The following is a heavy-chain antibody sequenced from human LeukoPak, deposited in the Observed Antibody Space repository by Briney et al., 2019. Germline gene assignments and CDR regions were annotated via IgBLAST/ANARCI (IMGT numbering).Heavy chain of an antibody. V-gene: IGHV1-69*01. D-gene: IGHD3-16*01. CDR2: IIPIFGTA. J-gene: IGHJ4*02. CDR1: GGTFSSYA. CDR3: ARVEVPTFGDHGSFDY. Sequence: SVKVSCKASGGTFSSYAISWVRQAPGQGLEWMGGIIPIFGTANYAQKFQGRVTITADESTSTAYMELSSLRSEDTAVYYCARVEVPTFGDHGSFDYWGQGTLVAVSS.